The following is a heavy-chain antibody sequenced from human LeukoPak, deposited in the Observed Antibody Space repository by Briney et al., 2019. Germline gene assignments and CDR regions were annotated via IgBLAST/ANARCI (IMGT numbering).Heavy chain of an antibody. CDR2: ISGSGGST. Sequence: PGGSLRLSCAASGFTFSSYAMSWVRQAPGKGLEWVSAISGSGGSTYYADSVKGRFTISRDNSKNTLYLQMNSLRAEDTAVYYCAKTWEYYYVSGLDYWGQGTLVTVSS. V-gene: IGHV3-23*01. CDR1: GFTFSSYA. CDR3: AKTWEYYYVSGLDY. D-gene: IGHD3-22*01. J-gene: IGHJ4*02.